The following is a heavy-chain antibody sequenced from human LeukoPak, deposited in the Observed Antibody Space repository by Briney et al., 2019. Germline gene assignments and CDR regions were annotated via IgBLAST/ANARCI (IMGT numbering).Heavy chain of an antibody. V-gene: IGHV4-59*01. Sequence: PSETLSLTCTVSGGSISSYYWSWIRQPPGKGLEWIGYIYYSGSTNYNPSLKSRVTISVDTSKSQFSLKLSSVTAADTAVYYCARGAGLLSYFDYWGQGTLVTVSS. D-gene: IGHD3-10*01. J-gene: IGHJ4*02. CDR1: GGSISSYY. CDR3: ARGAGLLSYFDY. CDR2: IYYSGST.